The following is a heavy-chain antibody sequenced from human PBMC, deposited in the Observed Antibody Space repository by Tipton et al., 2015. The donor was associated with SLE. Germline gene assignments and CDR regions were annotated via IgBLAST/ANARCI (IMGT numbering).Heavy chain of an antibody. CDR3: AREGNQQLRY. J-gene: IGHJ4*02. CDR1: GASISSGSYY. CDR2: IYTSGST. D-gene: IGHD6-13*01. Sequence: TLSLTCTVSGASISSGSYYWNWIRQPAGKGLEWIGHIYTSGSTNYNPSLKSRVTISVDTSKNQFSLKLSSVTAADTAVYYCAREGNQQLRYWGQGTLVTVSS. V-gene: IGHV4-61*09.